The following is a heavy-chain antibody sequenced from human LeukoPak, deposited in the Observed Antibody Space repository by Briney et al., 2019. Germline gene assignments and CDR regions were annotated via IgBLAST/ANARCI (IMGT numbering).Heavy chain of an antibody. Sequence: WVRQAPGKGLEWIGYIYYSGSTYYNPSLKSRVTISVDTSKNQFSLKLSSVTAADTAVYYCARGAPAVTTSHFDYWGQGTLVTVSS. CDR3: ARGAPAVTTSHFDY. D-gene: IGHD4-17*01. CDR2: IYYSGST. J-gene: IGHJ4*02. V-gene: IGHV4-31*02.